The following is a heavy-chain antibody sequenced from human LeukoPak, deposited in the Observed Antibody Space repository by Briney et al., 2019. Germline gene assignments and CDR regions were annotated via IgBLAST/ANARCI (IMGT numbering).Heavy chain of an antibody. Sequence: SETLSLTCAVYGGSFSGYYWSWIRQPPGKGLEWIGEINHSGSTNYNPSLKSRVTISVDTSKNQFSLKLSSVTAADTAVYYCARSLLDSGGYYLWGQGTLVTFSS. CDR1: GGSFSGYY. CDR2: INHSGST. CDR3: ARSLLDSGGYYL. D-gene: IGHD3-22*01. V-gene: IGHV4-34*01. J-gene: IGHJ5*02.